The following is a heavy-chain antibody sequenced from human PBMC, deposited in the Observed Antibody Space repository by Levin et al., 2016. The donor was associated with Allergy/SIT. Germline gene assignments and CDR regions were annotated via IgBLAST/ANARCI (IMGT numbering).Heavy chain of an antibody. V-gene: IGHV4-34*01. Sequence: GSLRLSCAVYGGSFSGYYWSWIRQPPGKGLEWIGEINHSGSTNYNPSLKSRVTISVDTSKNQFSLKLSSVTAADTAVYYCARDRGLSSNWYFDLWGRGTLVTVSS. CDR2: INHSGST. CDR3: ARDRGLSSNWYFDL. CDR1: GGSFSGYY. J-gene: IGHJ2*01.